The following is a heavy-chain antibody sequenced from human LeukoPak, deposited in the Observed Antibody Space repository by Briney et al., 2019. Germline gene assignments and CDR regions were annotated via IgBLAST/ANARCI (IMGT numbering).Heavy chain of an antibody. J-gene: IGHJ3*02. D-gene: IGHD3-22*01. CDR1: GDTLTHYG. CDR3: ASGDAYSDISDYYFDASHI. V-gene: IGHV1-18*01. CDR2: ISAYNGNP. Sequence: ASVKVSCKASGDTLTHYGINWVRQAPGQGREWMGWISAYNGNPMNTEKLQGRVTMTANTSTNTAYMELRSLRSDDTAVYYCASGDAYSDISDYYFDASHIWGQGTMVTVSS.